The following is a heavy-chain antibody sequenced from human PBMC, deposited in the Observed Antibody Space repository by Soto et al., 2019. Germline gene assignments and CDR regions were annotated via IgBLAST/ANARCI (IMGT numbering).Heavy chain of an antibody. V-gene: IGHV4-39*01. Sequence: SETLSLTCTVSGGSISSSTYYWGWIRQPPGKGLEWIGTIYYSGSTYYNPSLKSRVTISVDTSKNQFSLKLTSVTAADTAVYYCARLDSGFGATMDVWGQGTTVT. CDR3: ARLDSGFGATMDV. D-gene: IGHD3-10*01. CDR2: IYYSGST. J-gene: IGHJ6*02. CDR1: GGSISSSTYY.